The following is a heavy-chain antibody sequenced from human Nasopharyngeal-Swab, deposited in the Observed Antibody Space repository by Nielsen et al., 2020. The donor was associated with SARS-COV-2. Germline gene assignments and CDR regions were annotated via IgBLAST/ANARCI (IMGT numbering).Heavy chain of an antibody. V-gene: IGHV3-48*04. D-gene: IGHD3-3*01. Sequence: GSLRLSCAASGFTFSTYSMNWIRQAPGKGLEWIASIRSDSSSSYYADSVKGRFTISRDNAKNSLYLQMNSLRAEDTAVYYCARDGLDYDFWSAYFMDVWGQGTTVTVSS. CDR1: GFTFSTYS. CDR2: IRSDSSSS. J-gene: IGHJ6*02. CDR3: ARDGLDYDFWSAYFMDV.